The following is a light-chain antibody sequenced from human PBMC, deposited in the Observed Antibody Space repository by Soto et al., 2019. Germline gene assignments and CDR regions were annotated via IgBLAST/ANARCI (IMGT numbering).Light chain of an antibody. CDR3: SSYTSSSTLVV. V-gene: IGLV2-14*01. J-gene: IGLJ2*01. CDR2: DVS. Sequence: QSALTQPASVSGSPGQSITISCTGTSSDVGGSDYVSWYQQHPGKAPKVMSYDVSNRPSGVSNRFSGSKSGNTASLTISGLQAEDEAEYYCSSYTSSSTLVVFGGGTKLTVL. CDR1: SSDVGGSDY.